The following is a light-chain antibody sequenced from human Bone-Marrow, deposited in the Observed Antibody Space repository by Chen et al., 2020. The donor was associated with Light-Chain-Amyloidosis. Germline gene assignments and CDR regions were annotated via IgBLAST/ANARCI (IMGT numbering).Light chain of an antibody. CDR1: QSILFSSNSENY. Sequence: DIVMTQSPDSLAVSLGGRATINCKSSQSILFSSNSENYLAWYQKKPGQPPKLLIYWASTRESGVPDRFSGSGSGTDFTLTISSLQAEDVAVYYCQQYYSAPWTVGQGTKVDVK. CDR3: QQYYSAPWT. J-gene: IGKJ1*01. V-gene: IGKV4-1*01. CDR2: WAS.